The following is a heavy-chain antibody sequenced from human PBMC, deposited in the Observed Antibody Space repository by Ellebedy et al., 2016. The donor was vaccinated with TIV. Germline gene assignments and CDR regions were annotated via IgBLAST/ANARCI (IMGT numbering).Heavy chain of an antibody. Sequence: SVKVSCXASGGTFSSYAISWVRQAPGHGLEWIRGNIPIFGTTDYAQKFQVRATITADESTSTLNIDRLRSEDTALYYCATVMDFGPGSSFDYWGPGTLVTVSS. CDR3: ATVMDFGPGSSFDY. V-gene: IGHV1-69*13. CDR1: GGTFSSYA. CDR2: NIPIFGTT. D-gene: IGHD3/OR15-3a*01. J-gene: IGHJ4*02.